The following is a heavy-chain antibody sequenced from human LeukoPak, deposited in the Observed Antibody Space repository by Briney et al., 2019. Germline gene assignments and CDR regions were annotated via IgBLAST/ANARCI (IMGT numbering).Heavy chain of an antibody. Sequence: ASVKVSCKASGYTFTGYYMHWVRQAPGQGLEWMGWINPNSGGTNYAQKFQGWVTMTRDTSISTAYMELSRLRSDDTAVYYCARDGNSANSSSWYDNWFDPWGQGTLVTVSS. V-gene: IGHV1-2*04. CDR2: INPNSGGT. CDR1: GYTFTGYY. D-gene: IGHD6-13*01. J-gene: IGHJ5*02. CDR3: ARDGNSANSSSWYDNWFDP.